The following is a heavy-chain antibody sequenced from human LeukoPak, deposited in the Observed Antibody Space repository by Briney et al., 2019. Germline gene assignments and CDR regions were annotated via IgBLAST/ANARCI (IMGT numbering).Heavy chain of an antibody. CDR2: ISSGGSNE. CDR3: TRIGYSSSWSGDY. D-gene: IGHD6-13*01. J-gene: IGHJ4*02. Sequence: GGSLRLSCAASGFTFSSFGMHWVRRAPGKGLKWVALISSGGSNEYYADSVKGRFSISRDNSKNTLYLRMNSLRAEDTAIYYCTRIGYSSSWSGDYWGQGTLVTVSS. V-gene: IGHV3-30-3*01. CDR1: GFTFSSFG.